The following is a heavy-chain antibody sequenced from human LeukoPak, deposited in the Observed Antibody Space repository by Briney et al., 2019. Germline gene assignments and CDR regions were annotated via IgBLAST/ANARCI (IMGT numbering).Heavy chain of an antibody. CDR1: GFTFTAYY. V-gene: IGHV1-2*02. J-gene: IGHJ4*02. CDR2: INPNSGGT. CDR3: ARGAGGSGSYPFDY. D-gene: IGHD3-10*01. Sequence: ASVKVSCKTSGFTFTAYYLHWVRQAPGQGLEWMGWINPNSGGTHYAQKFQGRVTMTRDTSISTADMELSRLGSDDTAVYYCARGAGGSGSYPFDYLGQGTLVTVSS.